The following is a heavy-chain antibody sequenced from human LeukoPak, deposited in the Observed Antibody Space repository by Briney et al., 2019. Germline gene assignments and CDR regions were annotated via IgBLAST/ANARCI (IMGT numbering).Heavy chain of an antibody. CDR3: TRLAAAAGDAFDI. Sequence: GGSLRLSCAASGFTFSGSAMHWVRHTSGKGLEWVGRIRSKANSYATLYAASVKDRFTISRDDSKNTAYLQMNSLKTEDTAMYYCTRLAAAAGDAFDIWGQGTLVTVSS. V-gene: IGHV3-73*01. CDR2: IRSKANSYAT. CDR1: GFTFSGSA. J-gene: IGHJ3*02. D-gene: IGHD6-13*01.